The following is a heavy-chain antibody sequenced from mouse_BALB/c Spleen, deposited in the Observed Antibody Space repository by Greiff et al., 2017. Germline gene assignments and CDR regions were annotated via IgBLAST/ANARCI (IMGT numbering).Heavy chain of an antibody. CDR2: INSNGGST. J-gene: IGHJ4*01. V-gene: IGHV5-6-3*01. D-gene: IGHD2-12*01. Sequence: EVKLMESGGGLVQPGGSLKLSCAASGFTFSSYGMSWVRQTPDKRLELVATINSNGGSTYYPDSVKGRFTISRDNAKNTLYLQMSSLKSEDTAMYYCASTYYNYAMDYWGQGTSVTVSS. CDR3: ASTYYNYAMDY. CDR1: GFTFSSYG.